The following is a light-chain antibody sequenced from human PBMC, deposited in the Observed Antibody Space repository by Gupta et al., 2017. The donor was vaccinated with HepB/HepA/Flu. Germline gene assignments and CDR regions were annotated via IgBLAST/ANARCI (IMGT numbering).Light chain of an antibody. CDR3: QQDKDWPPRI. J-gene: IGKJ2*02. CDR2: AAS. CDR1: QSVSRN. V-gene: IGKV3-15*01. Sequence: EIMLTQSPDSVSVYPGERAILACRARQSVSRNLDWYKQKPCQAPRLLIYAASTRETGIPYRFSGSGGGTHFSLTISSRQYEDFAVYISQQDKDWPPRIFGQGTRVQIK.